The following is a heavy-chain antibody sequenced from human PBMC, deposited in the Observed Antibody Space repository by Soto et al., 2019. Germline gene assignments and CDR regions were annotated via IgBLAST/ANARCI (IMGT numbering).Heavy chain of an antibody. CDR1: GYTFVTYA. J-gene: IGHJ4*02. D-gene: IGHD5-18*01. V-gene: IGHV1-3*05. Sequence: QVQLVQSGAEEKKPGASVKVSCKASGYTFVTYAMHWVRQAPGQRLEWMGWINAGNGNTKYSQKFQGRVTITRDTSASTAYMELSSLRSEDTAVYYCARHGGCSYCYDYWGQGTLVTVSS. CDR2: INAGNGNT. CDR3: ARHGGCSYCYDY.